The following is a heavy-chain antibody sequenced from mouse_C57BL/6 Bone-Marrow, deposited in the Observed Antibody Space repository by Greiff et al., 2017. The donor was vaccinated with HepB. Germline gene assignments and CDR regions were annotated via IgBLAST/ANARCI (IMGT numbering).Heavy chain of an antibody. CDR1: GFTFSSYT. V-gene: IGHV5-9*01. D-gene: IGHD1-1*01. J-gene: IGHJ1*03. Sequence: EVQRVESGGGLVKPGGSLKLSCAASGFTFSSYTMSWVRQTPEKRLEWVATISGGGGNTYYPDSVKGRFTISRDNAKNTLYLQMSSLRSEDTALYYCARPLLGTTEYFDVWGTGTTVTVSS. CDR3: ARPLLGTTEYFDV. CDR2: ISGGGGNT.